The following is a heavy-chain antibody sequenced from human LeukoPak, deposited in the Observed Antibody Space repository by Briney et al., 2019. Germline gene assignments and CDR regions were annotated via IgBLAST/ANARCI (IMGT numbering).Heavy chain of an antibody. D-gene: IGHD1-26*01. CDR2: IHSSGYT. CDR3: AKRQGPNSGSYDYFDP. J-gene: IGHJ5*02. CDR1: GGSISSYY. V-gene: IGHV4-4*09. Sequence: SETLSLTCTVSGGSISSYYWSWIRQPPGQGLEWIAYIHSSGYTNYNPSLKSRVTISVDTSKNQFSLKVTSVTAADTAVYFCAKRQGPNSGSYDYFDPWGQGTLVTVSS.